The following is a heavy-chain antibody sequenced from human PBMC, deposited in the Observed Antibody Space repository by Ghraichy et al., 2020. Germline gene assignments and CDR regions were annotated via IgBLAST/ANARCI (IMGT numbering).Heavy chain of an antibody. Sequence: GGSLRLSCAASGFTVSSNYMSWVRQAPGKGLEWVSVIYSGGSTYYADSVKGRFTISRDNSKNTLYLQMNSLRAEDTAVYYCARVRMVQGAPADYWGQGTLVTVSS. J-gene: IGHJ4*02. V-gene: IGHV3-53*01. CDR3: ARVRMVQGAPADY. CDR2: IYSGGST. CDR1: GFTVSSNY. D-gene: IGHD3-10*01.